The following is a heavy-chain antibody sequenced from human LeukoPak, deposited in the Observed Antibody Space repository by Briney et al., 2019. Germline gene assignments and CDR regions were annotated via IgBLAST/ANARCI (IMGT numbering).Heavy chain of an antibody. Sequence: PSETLSLTCAVYGGSFSGYYWSWIRQPPGKGLEWIGEINHSGSTNYNPSLKGRVTISVDTSKNQFSLKLSSVTAADTAVYYCARKRALAAAYNWFDPWGQGTLVTVSS. V-gene: IGHV4-34*01. CDR3: ARKRALAAAYNWFDP. CDR1: GGSFSGYY. CDR2: INHSGST. J-gene: IGHJ5*02. D-gene: IGHD6-13*01.